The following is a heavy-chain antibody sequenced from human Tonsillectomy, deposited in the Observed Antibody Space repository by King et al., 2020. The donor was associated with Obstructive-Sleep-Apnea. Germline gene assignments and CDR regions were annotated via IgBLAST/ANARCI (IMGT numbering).Heavy chain of an antibody. V-gene: IGHV3-30*04. CDR3: AREANYADQLRRTGSFDL. CDR1: GFTFSNYP. Sequence: VQLVESGGGVVQPGRSLRLSCAASGFTFSNYPMHWYRQAPGKGRGWVALILYDGSVKYYADSVKGRFTVPRDISKNTVFLQMNSLRAEDTAVYYCAREANYADQLRRTGSFDLWGQGTMVSVSS. D-gene: IGHD1-7*01. CDR2: ILYDGSVK. J-gene: IGHJ3*01.